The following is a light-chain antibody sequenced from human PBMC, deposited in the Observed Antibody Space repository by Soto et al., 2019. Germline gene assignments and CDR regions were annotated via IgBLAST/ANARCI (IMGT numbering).Light chain of an antibody. CDR3: QQYHIFPLA. CDR2: KAS. J-gene: IGKJ4*01. V-gene: IGKV1-5*03. CDR1: QSINRW. Sequence: DIQMTQSPSTLSASVGDRVTITCRASQSINRWLAWYQQKPGKAPKLLIYKASSLQNGVSSRFSGSGSGTEFTLTIRGLQPEDFATYYCQQYHIFPLAFGGGTKVEIK.